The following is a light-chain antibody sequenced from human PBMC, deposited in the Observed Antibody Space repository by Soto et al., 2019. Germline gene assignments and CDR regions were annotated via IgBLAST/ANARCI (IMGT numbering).Light chain of an antibody. V-gene: IGLV2-14*01. CDR1: SRDVGGYNY. J-gene: IGLJ1*01. Sequence: QSVLXQPASVSGSPGQSITISCTGTSRDVGGYNYVSWYQQHPGKAPKLMIYDVSNRPSGVSNRFSGSKSGNTASLTISGLQAEDEADYYCSSYTSSSTYVFGTGTKVTVL. CDR3: SSYTSSSTYV. CDR2: DVS.